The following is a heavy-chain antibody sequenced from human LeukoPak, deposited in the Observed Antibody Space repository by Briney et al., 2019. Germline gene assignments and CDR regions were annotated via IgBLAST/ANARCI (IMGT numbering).Heavy chain of an antibody. J-gene: IGHJ4*02. Sequence: PGGSLRLSCAASGFTFSTYWMSWVRHAPGKGLEWVANIKQDGSEKYYVDSVKGRFTISRDNAKNSLYLQMNSLRAEDTAVYYCARDQWWQLIAVAITSYFDCWGQGTLVTVSS. CDR1: GFTFSTYW. CDR3: ARDQWWQLIAVAITSYFDC. D-gene: IGHD6-19*01. CDR2: IKQDGSEK. V-gene: IGHV3-7*01.